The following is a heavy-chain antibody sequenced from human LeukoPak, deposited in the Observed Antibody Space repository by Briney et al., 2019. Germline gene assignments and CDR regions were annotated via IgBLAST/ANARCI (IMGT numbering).Heavy chain of an antibody. CDR1: GYTFTGYY. J-gene: IGHJ6*03. Sequence: ASVKVSCKASGYTFTGYYMHWVRQAPGQGLEWMGWINPNSGGTNYAQKFQGRVTMTRDTSISTAYMELSRLRSDDTAVYYRARDLGYYDILTGYYRSSYYYMDVWGKGTTVTISS. CDR2: INPNSGGT. D-gene: IGHD3-9*01. V-gene: IGHV1-2*02. CDR3: ARDLGYYDILTGYYRSSYYYMDV.